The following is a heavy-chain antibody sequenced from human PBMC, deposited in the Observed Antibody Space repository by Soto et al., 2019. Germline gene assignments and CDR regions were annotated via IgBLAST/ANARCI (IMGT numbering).Heavy chain of an antibody. D-gene: IGHD4-17*01. V-gene: IGHV3-15*01. CDR1: GFTFSNAW. Sequence: GGSLRLSCAASGFTFSNAWMSWVRQAPGKGLEWVGRIKSKTDGGTTDYAAPVKGRFTISRDDSKNTLYLQMNSLKTEDTAVYYCTTDPSLPLDYGDYVSDYWGQGTLVTVSS. CDR2: IKSKTDGGTT. J-gene: IGHJ4*02. CDR3: TTDPSLPLDYGDYVSDY.